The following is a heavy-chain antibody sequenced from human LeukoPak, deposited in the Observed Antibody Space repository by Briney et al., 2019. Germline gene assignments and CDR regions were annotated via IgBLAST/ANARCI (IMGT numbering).Heavy chain of an antibody. Sequence: PGRSLRLSCAASGFTFSSNVMHWVRQAPGKGLEWVAVIWYDGSNKYYADSVKGRITISRDNSKNTLYLQMNSLRAEDTAVYYCARDRYGDYYFDYWGQGTLVTVSS. CDR3: ARDRYGDYYFDY. CDR2: IWYDGSNK. D-gene: IGHD4-17*01. J-gene: IGHJ4*02. CDR1: GFTFSSNV. V-gene: IGHV3-33*01.